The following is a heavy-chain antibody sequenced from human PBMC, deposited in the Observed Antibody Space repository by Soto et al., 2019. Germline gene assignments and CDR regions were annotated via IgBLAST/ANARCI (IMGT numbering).Heavy chain of an antibody. CDR2: FNHSGST. CDR3: ARGFFPGYSLPPSNSSHYPMAA. CDR1: GGSWSGCC. Sequence: EARCVRWGGYGGSWSGCCWSGSRQPPGKGFAWIGEFNHSGSTHYHPSLKSRVTISVDTSKNQFSLKLSSVTAADTAVYYCARGFFPGYSLPPSNSSHYPMAARCQAPTVT. V-gene: IGHV4-34*01. D-gene: IGHD2-15*01. J-gene: IGHJ6*02.